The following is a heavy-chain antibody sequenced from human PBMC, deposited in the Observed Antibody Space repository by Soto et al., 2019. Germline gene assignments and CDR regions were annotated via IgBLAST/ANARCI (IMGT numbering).Heavy chain of an antibody. V-gene: IGHV1-69*01. Sequence: QVQLVQSAADVRKPGSSVKVSCKASGGTFRTHGISWVRQAPGQGLEWMGGIIPMFGSANYAQKFQGRVTITADESTSTAYMELRSLRYADTAVYYCAGYSSGWYNFDDWGQGTLVTVSS. CDR3: AGYSSGWYNFDD. D-gene: IGHD6-19*01. CDR1: GGTFRTHG. J-gene: IGHJ4*02. CDR2: IIPMFGSA.